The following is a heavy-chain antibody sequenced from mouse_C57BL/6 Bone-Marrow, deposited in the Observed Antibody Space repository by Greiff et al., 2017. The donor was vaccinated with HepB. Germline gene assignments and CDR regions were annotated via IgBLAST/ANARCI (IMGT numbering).Heavy chain of an antibody. Sequence: QVQLQQPGAELVRPGTSVKLSCKASGYTFTSYWMHWVKQRPGQGLEWIGVIDPSDSYTNYNQKFKGKATLTVDTSSSPAYMQLSSLTSEDSAVYYCATYYRDAMDYWGQGTSVTVSS. CDR3: ATYYRDAMDY. CDR2: IDPSDSYT. J-gene: IGHJ4*01. D-gene: IGHD2-14*01. CDR1: GYTFTSYW. V-gene: IGHV1-59*01.